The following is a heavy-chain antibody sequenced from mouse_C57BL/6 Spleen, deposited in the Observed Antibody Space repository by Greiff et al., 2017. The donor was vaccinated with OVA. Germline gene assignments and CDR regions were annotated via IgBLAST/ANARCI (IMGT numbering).Heavy chain of an antibody. CDR2: IYPGDGDT. J-gene: IGHJ2*01. V-gene: IGHV1-82*01. D-gene: IGHD2-4*01. Sequence: VQLKESGPELVKPGASVKISCKASGYAFSSSWMNWVKQRPGKGLEWIGRIYPGDGDTNYNGKFKGKATLTEDKSSSTAYMQLSCLTSDDTAVYFCTSLGYIYDYDLDYWGQGTTLTVSS. CDR3: TSLGYIYDYDLDY. CDR1: GYAFSSSW.